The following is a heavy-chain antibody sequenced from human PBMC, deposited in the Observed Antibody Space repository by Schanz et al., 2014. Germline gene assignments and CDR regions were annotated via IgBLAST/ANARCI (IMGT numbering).Heavy chain of an antibody. CDR1: GFTVSSDH. Sequence: QLVGSGGGFVQPGGSLGLSCVVSGFTVSSDHMSWVRQAPGKGLEWVSGISGSGGSTYYADSVKGRFTISRDNSKNTLYLQMNSLRAEDTAVYYCAREEGWGIAAAGPKHYYYGMDVWGQGTTVTVSS. CDR3: AREEGWGIAAAGPKHYYYGMDV. V-gene: IGHV3-23*04. J-gene: IGHJ6*02. D-gene: IGHD6-13*01. CDR2: ISGSGGST.